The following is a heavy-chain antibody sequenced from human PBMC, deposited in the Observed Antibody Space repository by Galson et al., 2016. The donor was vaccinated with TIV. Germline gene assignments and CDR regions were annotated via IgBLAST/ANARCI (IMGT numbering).Heavy chain of an antibody. Sequence: SVKVSCKASGYMFTGYHLHWVRQAPGQGPEWMGRINPNSGDTDFAQKFQGRVTMTRDTSISTAYIELRRLTFADTAVYFRARGVDGFRYWGQGTLVTVSS. D-gene: IGHD5-24*01. CDR1: GYMFTGYH. CDR2: INPNSGDT. CDR3: ARGVDGFRY. V-gene: IGHV1-2*06. J-gene: IGHJ4*02.